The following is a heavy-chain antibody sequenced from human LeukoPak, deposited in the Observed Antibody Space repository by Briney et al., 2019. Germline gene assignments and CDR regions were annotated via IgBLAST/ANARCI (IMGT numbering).Heavy chain of an antibody. J-gene: IGHJ4*02. CDR2: ISSSSSYI. V-gene: IGHV3-21*01. CDR3: ARRVAGLFDY. D-gene: IGHD6-19*01. CDR1: GFTFSSYS. Sequence: GGSLRLSCAASGFTFSSYSMNWVRQAPGKGLEWVSSISSSSSYIYYADPVNGRFTISRDNAKNSLYLQMNSLRAEDTAVYYCARRVAGLFDYWGQGTLVTVSS.